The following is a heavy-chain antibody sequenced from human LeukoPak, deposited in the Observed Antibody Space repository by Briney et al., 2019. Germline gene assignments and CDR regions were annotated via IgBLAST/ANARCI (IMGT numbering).Heavy chain of an antibody. J-gene: IGHJ4*02. CDR1: GFTFTTHW. D-gene: IGHD3/OR15-3a*01. Sequence: GESLQISCKTSGFTFTTHWIAWVRQKPGEGLELMGIIYPGDSDTNYSPAFQGQVTISADKSTNAAYLLWSSLKASDTAMYYCARYYFWTGSYFYDYWGQGTLLTVSP. CDR3: ARYYFWTGSYFYDY. V-gene: IGHV5-51*01. CDR2: IYPGDSDT.